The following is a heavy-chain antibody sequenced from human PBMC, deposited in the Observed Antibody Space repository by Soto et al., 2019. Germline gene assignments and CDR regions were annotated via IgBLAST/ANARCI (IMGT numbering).Heavy chain of an antibody. CDR2: LTDSGDDT. J-gene: IGHJ4*02. V-gene: IGHV3-23*01. CDR3: AKLGSSSWSPHYYFDY. D-gene: IGHD2-2*01. Sequence: EVQLLESGGGLVQPGGSLRLSCAASGFTFNNYAMGWVRQAPGKGLEWVSALTDSGDDTYYIDSVKGRFTISRDNSKRTLYLQMNSLRAEDTAIYYCAKLGSSSWSPHYYFDYWGQGTLVTVSS. CDR1: GFTFNNYA.